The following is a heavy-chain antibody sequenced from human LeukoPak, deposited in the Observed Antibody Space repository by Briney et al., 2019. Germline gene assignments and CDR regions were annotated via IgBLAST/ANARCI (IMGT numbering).Heavy chain of an antibody. CDR1: GFTFSSYG. CDR3: ATPYYYGSGSMLDDAFDI. J-gene: IGHJ3*02. CDR2: IQYDGTNK. Sequence: GGSLRLSCSTSGFTFSSYGIHWVRQAPGKGLEWVAFIQYDGTNKYYADSVKGRFTISRDNSKNTLFLQMNSLRADDTAVYYCATPYYYGSGSMLDDAFDIWGQGTMVTVSS. V-gene: IGHV3-30*02. D-gene: IGHD3-10*01.